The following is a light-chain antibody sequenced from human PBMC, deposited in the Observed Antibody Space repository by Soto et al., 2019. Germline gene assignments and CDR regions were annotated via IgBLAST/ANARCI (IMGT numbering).Light chain of an antibody. V-gene: IGKV3-11*01. CDR2: DAS. CDR1: QSVSSY. J-gene: IGKJ5*01. CDR3: QQRSNWPPIT. Sequence: EIVLRQSPATLSSFPGDRVTLSFRASQSVSSYLAWYQQKPGQAPRLLIYDASNRATGIPARFSGSGSGTDFTLTISSLEPEDFAVYYCQQRSNWPPITFGQGTRLEI.